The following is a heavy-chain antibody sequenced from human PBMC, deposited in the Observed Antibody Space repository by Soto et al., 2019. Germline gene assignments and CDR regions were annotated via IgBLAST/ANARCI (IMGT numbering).Heavy chain of an antibody. CDR2: IIPIFGTA. J-gene: IGHJ6*02. CDR3: ARGKGYSSSSRRIYYYGMDV. CDR1: GGTFSSYA. Sequence: QVQLVQSGAEVKKPGSSVKVSCKASGGTFSSYAISWVRQAPGQGLEWMGGIIPIFGTANYAQKFQGRVTITADETTSTAYMELSSLRSEDTAMYYCARGKGYSSSSRRIYYYGMDVWGQGTTVTVSS. D-gene: IGHD6-6*01. V-gene: IGHV1-69*01.